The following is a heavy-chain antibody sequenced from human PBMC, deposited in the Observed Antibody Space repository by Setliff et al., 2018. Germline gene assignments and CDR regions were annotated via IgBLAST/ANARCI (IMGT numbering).Heavy chain of an antibody. CDR3: AIEQWLDPPGYYYMDV. Sequence: SETLSLTCTVSGGSISSYYWNWIRQPAEKGLEWIGHSYIGGSANYNPSLKSRVTMSIDTSKNQFSLKLNSVTAADMAVYYCAIEQWLDPPGYYYMDVWAKGTTVTVSS. V-gene: IGHV4-4*07. CDR1: GGSISSYY. D-gene: IGHD6-19*01. CDR2: SYIGGSA. J-gene: IGHJ6*03.